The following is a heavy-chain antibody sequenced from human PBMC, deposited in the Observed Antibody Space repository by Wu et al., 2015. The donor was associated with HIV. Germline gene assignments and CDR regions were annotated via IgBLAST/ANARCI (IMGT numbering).Heavy chain of an antibody. D-gene: IGHD1-1*01. V-gene: IGHV1-69*13. CDR3: ARTRQQERLYSDDAFDV. Sequence: QVQLVQSGAEVKKPGSSVKVSCKASGGTFSSYAISWVRQAPGQGLEWMGRIIPIFGTANYAQKFQGRVTITADESTGTSYMDLSSLRSEDTALYFCARTRQQERLYSDDAFDVWGQGTLVTVSS. CDR2: IIPIFGTA. CDR1: GGTFSSYA. J-gene: IGHJ3*01.